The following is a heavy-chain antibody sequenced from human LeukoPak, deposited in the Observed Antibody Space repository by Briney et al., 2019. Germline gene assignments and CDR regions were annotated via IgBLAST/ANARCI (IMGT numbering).Heavy chain of an antibody. D-gene: IGHD3-10*01. CDR1: GFTFSSFA. V-gene: IGHV3-23*01. Sequence: GGSLRLSCAASGFTFSSFAMSWVRQAPGKGLEWVSTIGGSGGSTYYADSVKGRFTISRDNSKNTLYLQMNSLRAEDTAVYYCARKAGYYYGSGDYWGQGTLVTVSS. CDR2: IGGSGGST. CDR3: ARKAGYYYGSGDY. J-gene: IGHJ4*02.